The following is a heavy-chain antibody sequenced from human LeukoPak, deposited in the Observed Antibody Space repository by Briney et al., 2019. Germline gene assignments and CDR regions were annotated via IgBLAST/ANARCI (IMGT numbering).Heavy chain of an antibody. CDR1: GFTFSSYA. Sequence: PGGSLRLSCAASGFTFSSYAMSWVRQAPGKGLEWVSAISGSGGSTYYADSVKGRFTISRDNSKNTLYLQMNSLRAEDTAVYYRARSSYYDFWSGYTVGAFDIWGQGTMVTVSS. D-gene: IGHD3-3*01. CDR2: ISGSGGST. J-gene: IGHJ3*02. V-gene: IGHV3-23*01. CDR3: ARSSYYDFWSGYTVGAFDI.